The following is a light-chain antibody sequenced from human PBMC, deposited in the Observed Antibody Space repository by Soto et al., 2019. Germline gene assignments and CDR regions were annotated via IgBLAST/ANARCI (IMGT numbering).Light chain of an antibody. V-gene: IGKV3-20*01. CDR1: QRVRDNF. J-gene: IGKJ1*01. Sequence: EIVLTQSPGTLSLTPGERATLSCRASQRVRDNFLSWYQHKPGQAPKLLIYSASTRASVIPDRFTASGSGTDFTLTTNGIEPEDFAVYYCQQSGPTATFGPGSRVEIK. CDR3: QQSGPTAT. CDR2: SAS.